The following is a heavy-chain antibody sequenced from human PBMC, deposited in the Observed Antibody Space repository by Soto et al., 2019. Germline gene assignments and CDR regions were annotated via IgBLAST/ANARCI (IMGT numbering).Heavy chain of an antibody. D-gene: IGHD3-3*01. CDR2: IYYSGST. J-gene: IGHJ3*02. Sequence: LSLTCTVSGGSISSSSYYWGWIRQPPGKGLEWIGSIYYSGSTYYNPSLKSRVTISVDTSKNQFSLKLSSVTAADTAVYYCARQRESGYYTPRGAFDIWGQGTMVTVSS. CDR3: ARQRESGYYTPRGAFDI. CDR1: GGSISSSSYY. V-gene: IGHV4-39*01.